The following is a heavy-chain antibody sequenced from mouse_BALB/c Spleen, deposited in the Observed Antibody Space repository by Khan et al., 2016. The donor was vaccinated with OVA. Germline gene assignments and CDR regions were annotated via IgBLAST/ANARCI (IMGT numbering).Heavy chain of an antibody. V-gene: IGHV1S137*01. Sequence: VQLQESGAELVRPGVSVKISCKGSGYTFTDYAMHWVKQSHAKSLEWIGVISTYYGDANYNEQFKGKATMTVDKSSNTAYMDLARLTSEDSAIYYCARGRLALYTMDYWGQGTSVTVSS. J-gene: IGHJ4*01. CDR2: ISTYYGDA. CDR1: GYTFTDYA. CDR3: ARGRLALYTMDY.